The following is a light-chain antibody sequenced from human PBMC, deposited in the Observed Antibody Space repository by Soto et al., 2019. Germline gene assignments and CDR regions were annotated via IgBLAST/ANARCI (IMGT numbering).Light chain of an antibody. Sequence: QSALTQPASISGSPGQSITISCTGTNSDVGGYNYVSWYQQYPGKAPKLMIYDVDNRPSGVSYRFSGSKSGNTASLTISGLQAEDEADYYCSSYTTSSTVVFGGGTKVTVL. J-gene: IGLJ2*01. V-gene: IGLV2-14*01. CDR2: DVD. CDR1: NSDVGGYNY. CDR3: SSYTTSSTVV.